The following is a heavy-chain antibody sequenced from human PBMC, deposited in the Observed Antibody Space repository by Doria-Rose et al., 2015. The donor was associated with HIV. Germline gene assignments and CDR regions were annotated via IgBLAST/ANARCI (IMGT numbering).Heavy chain of an antibody. V-gene: IGHV2-26*01. D-gene: IGHD6-13*01. CDR1: GVSLSSPGMG. J-gene: IGHJ4*02. CDR2: IFSDDER. CDR3: ARIKSSRWYHKYYFDF. Sequence: QITLKESGPVLVKPTETLTLTCTVSGVSLSSPGMGVSWIRQPPVKALEWLANIFSDDERSYKTSLNSRLTISRGTSKSQVVLTMTDMDPVDTATYYCARIKSSRWYHKYYFDFWGQGTLVIVSA.